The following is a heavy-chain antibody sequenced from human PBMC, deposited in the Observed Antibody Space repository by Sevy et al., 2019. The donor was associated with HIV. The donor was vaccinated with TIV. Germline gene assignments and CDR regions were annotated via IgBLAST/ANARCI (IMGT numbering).Heavy chain of an antibody. CDR2: IIPSVGIA. D-gene: IGHD2-21*02. CDR3: ARVRICGGDCYVFDT. Sequence: ASVKVSCKASGGILNNYGMNWVRQAPGQGLEWMGGIIPSVGIASYAQKIKGRAAITADESKSTMYLEVGRLRSDDTAVYFCARVRICGGDCYVFDTWGQGTLVTVSS. CDR1: GGILNNYG. V-gene: IGHV1-69*10. J-gene: IGHJ4*02.